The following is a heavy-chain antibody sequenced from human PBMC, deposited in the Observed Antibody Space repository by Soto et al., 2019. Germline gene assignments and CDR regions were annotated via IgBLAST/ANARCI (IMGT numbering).Heavy chain of an antibody. Sequence: ASETLSLTRAVYGGYFSGYHWTWIRQPPGRGLDWIGEITHRGSPNYNPSLKRRVTISIDTSKKQFSLDLRSVTAADTAVYYCARIPGSDYSDPQDYWGQG. J-gene: IGHJ4*02. CDR1: GGYFSGYH. D-gene: IGHD4-17*01. V-gene: IGHV4-34*01. CDR2: ITHRGSP. CDR3: ARIPGSDYSDPQDY.